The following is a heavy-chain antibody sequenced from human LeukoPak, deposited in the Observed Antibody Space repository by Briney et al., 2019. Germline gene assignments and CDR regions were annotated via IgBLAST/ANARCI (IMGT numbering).Heavy chain of an antibody. CDR2: ISSSGSTI. CDR1: GFTFSSYE. Sequence: GGSLRLSCAASGFTFSSYEMNWVRQAPGKGLEWVSYISSSGSTIYYADSVKGRFTISRDNTKNSLYLQMNSLRAEDTAVYYCARGHYHGSGSDYWGQGTLVTVSS. J-gene: IGHJ4*02. V-gene: IGHV3-48*03. D-gene: IGHD3-10*01. CDR3: ARGHYHGSGSDY.